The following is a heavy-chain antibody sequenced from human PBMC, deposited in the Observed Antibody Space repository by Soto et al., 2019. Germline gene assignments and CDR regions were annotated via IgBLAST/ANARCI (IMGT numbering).Heavy chain of an antibody. V-gene: IGHV4-30-2*01. CDR1: GGSINSGDYS. J-gene: IGHJ5*02. D-gene: IGHD3-22*01. CDR2: IYHTGTT. Sequence: SETLSLTCTVSGGSINSGDYSWTWIRQPPGKGLEWIGYIYHTGTTYYNMSLKSRVTISVDRSKNQFSLKLSSVTAEDTAVYYCARGINYYDSSGDSWFDPWGQGTLVTVS. CDR3: ARGINYYDSSGDSWFDP.